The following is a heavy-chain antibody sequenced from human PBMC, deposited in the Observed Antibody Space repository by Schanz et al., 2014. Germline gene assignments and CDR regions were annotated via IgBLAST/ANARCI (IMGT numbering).Heavy chain of an antibody. J-gene: IGHJ4*02. CDR3: ARAGGDYGDFVNYFDF. D-gene: IGHD4-17*01. V-gene: IGHV3-53*01. Sequence: VQLVESGGGLIQPGGSLRLSCAVSGFTVSSNYMSWVRQAPGKGLEWVSTVYMSAASTRYADSVKGRFIISRDSSKNTLFLQMNSLRAEDTAVYYCARAGGDYGDFVNYFDFWGQGTLVTVSS. CDR2: VYMSAAST. CDR1: GFTVSSNY.